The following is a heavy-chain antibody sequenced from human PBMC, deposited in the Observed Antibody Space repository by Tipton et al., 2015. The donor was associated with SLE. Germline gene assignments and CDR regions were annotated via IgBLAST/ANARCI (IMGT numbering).Heavy chain of an antibody. CDR2: ISGGGSLT. D-gene: IGHD6-13*01. CDR1: GFTFSSYA. Sequence: SLRLSCAASGFTFSSYAMSWVRQAPGKGLEWVSAISGGGSLTYYADSVKGRFTISRDNSKNTLYLQMNSLRAEDTAVYYCARETMAAAGRGDYWGQGTLVTVSS. V-gene: IGHV3-23*01. CDR3: ARETMAAAGRGDY. J-gene: IGHJ4*02.